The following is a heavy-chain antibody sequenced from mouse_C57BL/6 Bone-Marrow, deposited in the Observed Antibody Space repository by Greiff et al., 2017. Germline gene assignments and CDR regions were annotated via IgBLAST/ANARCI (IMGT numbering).Heavy chain of an antibody. CDR2: IDPEDGET. D-gene: IGHD2-12*01. J-gene: IGHJ3*01. Sequence: EVKLQESGAELVKPGASVKLSCTASGFNIKDYYMHWVKQRTEQGLEWIGRIDPEDGETKYAPKFQGKATITADPSSNTAYLQLSSLTSEDTAVYYCAWVYDWAYWGQGTLVTVSA. CDR1: GFNIKDYY. V-gene: IGHV14-2*01. CDR3: AWVYDWAY.